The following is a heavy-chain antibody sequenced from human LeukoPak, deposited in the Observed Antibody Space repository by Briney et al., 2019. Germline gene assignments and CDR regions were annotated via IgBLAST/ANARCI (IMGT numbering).Heavy chain of an antibody. CDR3: ARDGFYGDYYFDY. J-gene: IGHJ4*02. Sequence: SETLSLTCTVSGGSLSSGSYYWSWIRQPPGKGLEWLGYIYYSGSTNYNPSLKSRVTISVDTSKNQFSLKLSSVTAADTAVYYCARDGFYGDYYFDYWGQGTLVTVSS. V-gene: IGHV4-61*01. D-gene: IGHD4-17*01. CDR2: IYYSGST. CDR1: GGSLSSGSYY.